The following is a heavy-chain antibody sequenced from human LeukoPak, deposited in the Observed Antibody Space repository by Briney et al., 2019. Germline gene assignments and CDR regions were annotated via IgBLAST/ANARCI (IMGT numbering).Heavy chain of an antibody. V-gene: IGHV3-20*04. D-gene: IGHD1-26*01. Sequence: GGSLRLSCAASGFTFDDYGMSWVRQAPGKGLEWVSGINWNGGSTGYADSVKGRFTTSRDNAKNSLYLQMNSLRAEDSALYYCARERSGSYYSYWGQGTLVTVSS. J-gene: IGHJ4*02. CDR3: ARERSGSYYSY. CDR1: GFTFDDYG. CDR2: INWNGGST.